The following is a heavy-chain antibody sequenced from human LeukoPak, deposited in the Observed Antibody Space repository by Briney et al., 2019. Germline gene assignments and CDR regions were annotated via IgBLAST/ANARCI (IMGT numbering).Heavy chain of an antibody. Sequence: GGSLRLSCAASGFTFDDYGMSWVRQAPGKGLEWVSGINWNGGSRGYADSVKGRFTISRDNAKNSLYLQMNSLRAEDTALYYCARDTSSSYGSGSDYWGQGTLVTVSS. D-gene: IGHD3-10*01. CDR2: INWNGGSR. CDR3: ARDTSSSYGSGSDY. J-gene: IGHJ4*02. CDR1: GFTFDDYG. V-gene: IGHV3-20*04.